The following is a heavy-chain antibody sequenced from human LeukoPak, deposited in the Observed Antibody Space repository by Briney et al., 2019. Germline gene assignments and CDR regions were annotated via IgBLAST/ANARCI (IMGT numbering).Heavy chain of an antibody. CDR2: INHSGST. CDR3: AREGTVTTSY. CDR1: GGSFSGSY. D-gene: IGHD4-11*01. V-gene: IGHV4-34*01. J-gene: IGHJ4*02. Sequence: SETLSLTCAVYGGSFSGSYWNWIRQPPGKGLEWIGEINHSGSTNYNPSLKSRVTISVDTSKNQFSLKLSSVTAADTAVYYCAREGTVTTSYWGQGTLVTVSS.